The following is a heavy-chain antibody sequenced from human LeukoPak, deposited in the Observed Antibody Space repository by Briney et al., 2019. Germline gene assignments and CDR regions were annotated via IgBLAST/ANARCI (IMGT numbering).Heavy chain of an antibody. CDR1: GFTFSSYG. D-gene: IGHD6-19*01. Sequence: SGGSLRLSCAASGFTFSSYGMHWVRQAPGKGLEWVAVIWYDGSNKYYADSVKGRFTISRDNSKNTLYLQMNSLRAEDTAAYYCARDRSYSAVAASYYFDYWGQGTLVTVSS. V-gene: IGHV3-33*01. CDR2: IWYDGSNK. CDR3: ARDRSYSAVAASYYFDY. J-gene: IGHJ4*02.